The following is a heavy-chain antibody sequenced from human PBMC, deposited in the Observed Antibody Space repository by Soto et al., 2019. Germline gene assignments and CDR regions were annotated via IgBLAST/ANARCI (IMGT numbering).Heavy chain of an antibody. D-gene: IGHD6-13*01. CDR1: GYTFTSYG. V-gene: IGHV1-69*13. CDR3: ATTAAGWAIYDY. J-gene: IGHJ4*02. Sequence: QVQLVQSGAEVKKPGASVKVSCKASGYTFTSYGISWVRQAPGQGLEWMGGIIPIFGTANYAQKFQGRVTITADESTSTAYMELSSLRSEDTAVYYCATTAAGWAIYDYWGQGTLVTVSS. CDR2: IIPIFGTA.